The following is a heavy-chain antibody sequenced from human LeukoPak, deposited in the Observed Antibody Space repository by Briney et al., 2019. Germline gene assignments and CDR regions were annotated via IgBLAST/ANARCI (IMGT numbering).Heavy chain of an antibody. CDR2: IYYSGST. CDR3: ARQYCSSTCCYPFDP. V-gene: IGHV4-31*03. CDR1: GGSISSGGYY. D-gene: IGHD2-2*01. J-gene: IGHJ5*02. Sequence: PSQTLSLTCTVSGGSISSGGYYWSWIRQLPGKGLEWIGYIYYSGSTYYNPSLKSRVTMSVDTSKNQFSLKLSSVTAADTAVYYCARQYCSSTCCYPFDPWGQGTLVTVSS.